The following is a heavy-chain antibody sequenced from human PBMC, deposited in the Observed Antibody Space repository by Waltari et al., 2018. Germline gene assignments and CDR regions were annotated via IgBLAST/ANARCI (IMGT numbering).Heavy chain of an antibody. J-gene: IGHJ6*02. D-gene: IGHD5-18*01. Sequence: QVQLVQSGAEVKKPGSSVKVSCKASGGTFSSYAISWVRQAPGQGLEWMGRIIPILGIANYAQKFQGRVTITADKSTSTAYMELSSLRSEDTAVYYCAAVDTAMVTGIYYYYGMDVWGQGTTVTISS. CDR3: AAVDTAMVTGIYYYYGMDV. CDR2: IIPILGIA. V-gene: IGHV1-69*04. CDR1: GGTFSSYA.